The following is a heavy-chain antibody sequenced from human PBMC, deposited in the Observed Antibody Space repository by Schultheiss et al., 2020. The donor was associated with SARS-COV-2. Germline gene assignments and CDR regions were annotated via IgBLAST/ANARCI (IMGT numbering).Heavy chain of an antibody. Sequence: SVKVSCKASGGTFSSYAISWVRQAPGQGLEWMGGIIPIFGTANYAQKFQGRVTITADESTSTAYMELSSLRSEDTAVYYCARSLHGGLVSLATIPDAFDIWGQGTTVTVSS. CDR3: ARSLHGGLVSLATIPDAFDI. J-gene: IGHJ3*02. V-gene: IGHV1-69*13. CDR2: IIPIFGTA. CDR1: GGTFSSYA. D-gene: IGHD5-12*01.